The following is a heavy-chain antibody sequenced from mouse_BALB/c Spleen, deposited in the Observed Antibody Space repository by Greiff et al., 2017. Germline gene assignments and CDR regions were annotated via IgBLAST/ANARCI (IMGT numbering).Heavy chain of an antibody. D-gene: IGHD2-4*01. CDR2: ISYDGSN. CDR3: ASSMITTGFDY. V-gene: IGHV3-6*02. CDR1: GYSITSGYY. J-gene: IGHJ2*01. Sequence: DVQLQESGPGLVKPSQSLSLTCSVTGYSITSGYYWNWIRQFPGNKLEWMGYISYDGSNNYNPSLKNRISITRDTSKNQFFLKLNSVTTEDTATYYCASSMITTGFDYWGQGTTLTVSS.